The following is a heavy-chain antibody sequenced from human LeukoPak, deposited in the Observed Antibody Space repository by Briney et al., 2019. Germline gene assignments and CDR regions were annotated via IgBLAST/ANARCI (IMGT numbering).Heavy chain of an antibody. CDR1: GGTFSSYA. D-gene: IGHD2-2*01. CDR3: ARAARGYCSSTSCSIGPPVDY. Sequence: GASVKVSCKASGGTFSSYAISWVRQAPGQGLEWMGGIIPIFGTANYAQKFQGRVTITADESTSTAYMELSSLRSEDTAVYYCARAARGYCSSTSCSIGPPVDYWGQGTLVTVSS. V-gene: IGHV1-69*13. J-gene: IGHJ4*02. CDR2: IIPIFGTA.